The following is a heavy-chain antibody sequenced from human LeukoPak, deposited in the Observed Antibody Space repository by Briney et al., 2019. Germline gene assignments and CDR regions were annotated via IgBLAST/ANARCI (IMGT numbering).Heavy chain of an antibody. D-gene: IGHD3-22*01. CDR1: GGSFSGYY. V-gene: IGHV4-34*01. CDR3: ARLDYYDSRGYYFDY. Sequence: PSETLSLTCAVYGGSFSGYYWSWIRQPPGKGLEWIGEINHSGSTNYNPSLKCRVTISVDTSKNQFSLKLSSVTAADTAVYYCARLDYYDSRGYYFDYWGQGTLVTVSS. J-gene: IGHJ4*02. CDR2: INHSGST.